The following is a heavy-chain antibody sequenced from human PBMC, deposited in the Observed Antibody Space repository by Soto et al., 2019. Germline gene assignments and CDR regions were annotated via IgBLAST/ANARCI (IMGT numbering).Heavy chain of an antibody. CDR2: IYYSGST. V-gene: IGHV4-59*01. D-gene: IGHD3-22*01. CDR3: ARAQDYYDSSGFWNNWFDP. CDR1: GGSISSYY. Sequence: PSETLSLIGTVSGGSISSYYWSRIRQPPGKGLEWSGYIYYSGSTNYNPSLKSRVTISVDTSKNQFSLKLSSVTAADTAVYYCARAQDYYDSSGFWNNWFDPWGQGTLVTVSS. J-gene: IGHJ5*02.